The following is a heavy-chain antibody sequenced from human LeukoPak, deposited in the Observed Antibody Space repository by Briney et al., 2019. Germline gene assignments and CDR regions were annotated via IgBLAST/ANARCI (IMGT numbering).Heavy chain of an antibody. CDR3: ARETSYYYGSGSYPFDY. V-gene: IGHV1-18*01. CDR2: ISAYNGNT. CDR1: GYTFTSYG. D-gene: IGHD3-10*01. Sequence: ASVKVSCKASGYTFTSYGISWVRQAPGQGLEWMGWISAYNGNTNYAQKLQGRVTMTTDTSTSTAYIELRSLRSDDTAVYYCARETSYYYGSGSYPFDYWGQGTLVTVSS. J-gene: IGHJ4*02.